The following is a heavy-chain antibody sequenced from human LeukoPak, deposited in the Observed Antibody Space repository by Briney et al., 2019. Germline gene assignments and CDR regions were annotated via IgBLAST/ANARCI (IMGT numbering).Heavy chain of an antibody. CDR3: GRLRAFYFDY. D-gene: IGHD5-12*01. V-gene: IGHV3-33*01. CDR2: IWYDGSDK. Sequence: GGSLRLSCTASGFIFSNHGMLWVRQAPGKGREWVAVIWYDGSDKFYADSVKGRFTISRDNSKNTLYLQMNSRRAEDTAVYYCGRLRAFYFDYWGLGTLVTVSS. J-gene: IGHJ4*02. CDR1: GFIFSNHG.